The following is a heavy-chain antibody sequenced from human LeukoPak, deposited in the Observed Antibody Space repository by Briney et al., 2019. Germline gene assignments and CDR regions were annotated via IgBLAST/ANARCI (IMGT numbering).Heavy chain of an antibody. J-gene: IGHJ4*02. CDR3: AKAVAAAPTYFDY. CDR2: IGWNSGSI. CDR1: GLTFDVYA. V-gene: IGHV3-9*01. Sequence: GRSVRLSCAASGLTFDVYAMHWARQAPGKGVEGVSGIGWNSGSIGYADSVKGRFTISRDNAKNSLYLQMNSLRAEDTALYYCAKAVAAAPTYFDYWGQGTLVTVSS. D-gene: IGHD6-13*01.